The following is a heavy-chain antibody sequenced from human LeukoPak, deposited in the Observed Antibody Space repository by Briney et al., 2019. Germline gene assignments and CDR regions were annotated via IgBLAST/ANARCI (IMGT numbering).Heavy chain of an antibody. CDR1: RITLSSYS. CDR3: ATDFYDST. Sequence: GGSLRFYCVASRITLSSYSMNWVRQAPGKGLEWVSYISTSSSTIYYADSVKGRFTISRDNAKNSLYLQMNSLRDEDTAVYYCATDFYDSTRGQGTLVTVSS. V-gene: IGHV3-48*02. CDR2: ISTSSSTI. J-gene: IGHJ4*02. D-gene: IGHD3-22*01.